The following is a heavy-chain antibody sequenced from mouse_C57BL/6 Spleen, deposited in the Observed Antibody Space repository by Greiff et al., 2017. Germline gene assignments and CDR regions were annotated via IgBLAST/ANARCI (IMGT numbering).Heavy chain of an antibody. Sequence: LVESGAELMKPGASVKLSCKATGYTFTGYWIEWVKQRPGHGLEWIGEILPGSGSTNYNEKFKGKATFTADTSSNTAYMQLSSLTTEDSAIYYCARWGTTVVEEGYFDYWGQGTTLTVSS. CDR2: ILPGSGST. J-gene: IGHJ2*01. CDR1: GYTFTGYW. D-gene: IGHD1-1*01. CDR3: ARWGTTVVEEGYFDY. V-gene: IGHV1-9*01.